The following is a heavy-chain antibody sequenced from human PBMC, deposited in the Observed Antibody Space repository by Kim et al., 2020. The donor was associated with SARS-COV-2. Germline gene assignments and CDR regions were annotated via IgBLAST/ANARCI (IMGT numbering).Heavy chain of an antibody. J-gene: IGHJ4*02. CDR3: AKDEGTTWYRVDY. Sequence: GGSLRLSCVASGFTFSNSAMSWVRQAPGKGLEWVSAISGSGGSTYYADSVKGRFTISRDNSKNTLFLQMNTLRADDTAVYYCAKDEGTTWYRVDYWGQGTLVTVSS. D-gene: IGHD6-13*01. V-gene: IGHV3-23*01. CDR2: ISGSGGST. CDR1: GFTFSNSA.